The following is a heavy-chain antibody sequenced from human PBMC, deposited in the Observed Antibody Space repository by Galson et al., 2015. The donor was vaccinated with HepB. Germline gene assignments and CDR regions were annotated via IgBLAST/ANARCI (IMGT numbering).Heavy chain of an antibody. V-gene: IGHV3-30*18. CDR3: AKEHRSDDFLYYYFDL. CDR1: GFTFRSYG. D-gene: IGHD3-22*01. Sequence: SLRLSCAASGFTFRSYGMHWVRQIPGKGLEWVAVISRDGSNKYYADSVKGRFTMSRDNSKNTLSLQMDSLRTEDTAVYYCAKEHRSDDFLYYYFDLWGRGTLVTVSS. J-gene: IGHJ2*01. CDR2: ISRDGSNK.